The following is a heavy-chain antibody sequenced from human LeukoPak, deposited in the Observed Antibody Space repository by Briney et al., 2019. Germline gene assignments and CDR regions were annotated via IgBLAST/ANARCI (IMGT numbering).Heavy chain of an antibody. CDR3: ITVRRYCSSTSCSLWAFDI. J-gene: IGHJ3*02. CDR2: IKSKPDGGTT. D-gene: IGHD2-2*01. Sequence: RRCLRPSCAVSGLTFTNAWMSWVRQAAGMGREWVGRIKSKPDGGTTDYAAPVKLRFTISRDDSKNALYLQMNSLKTEDTAVYYCITVRRYCSSTSCSLWAFDIWGQGTMVTVSS. CDR1: GLTFTNAW. V-gene: IGHV3-15*01.